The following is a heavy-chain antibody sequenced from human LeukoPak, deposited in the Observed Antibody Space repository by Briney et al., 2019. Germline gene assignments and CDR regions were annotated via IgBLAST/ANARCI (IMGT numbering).Heavy chain of an antibody. V-gene: IGHV4-4*07. Sequence: PSETLSLTCTVSGGSISSNYWSWIRQPAGKGLEWIGRIYSSGSTDYNPSLKSRVTMSVDTSKNQVSLKLSSVTAADTAVCYCARSVDRRDGKTKYWYFDLWGRGTLVTVSS. J-gene: IGHJ2*01. D-gene: IGHD5-24*01. CDR2: IYSSGST. CDR1: GGSISSNY. CDR3: ARSVDRRDGKTKYWYFDL.